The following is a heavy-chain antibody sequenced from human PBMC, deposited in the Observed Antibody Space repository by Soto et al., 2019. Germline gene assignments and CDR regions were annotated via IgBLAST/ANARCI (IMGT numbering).Heavy chain of an antibody. CDR1: GGSISSSSYY. Sequence: QLQLQESGPGLVKPSETLSLTCTVSGGSISSSSYYWGWIRQPPGKGLEWIGSIYYSGSTYYNPSLKSRVTISVDTSKNQFSLKLSSVTAADTAVYYCARRDDYGDYWVYWGQGTLVTVSS. V-gene: IGHV4-39*01. D-gene: IGHD4-17*01. J-gene: IGHJ4*02. CDR3: ARRDDYGDYWVY. CDR2: IYYSGST.